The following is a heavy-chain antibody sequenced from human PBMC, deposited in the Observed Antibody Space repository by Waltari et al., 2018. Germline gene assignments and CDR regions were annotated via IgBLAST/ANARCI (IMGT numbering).Heavy chain of an antibody. CDR2: INGDGSST. Sequence: EVQLVESGGGLVQPGGSLRLSCAASGFTFSSYWMHWVRQAPGKGLVWVSRINGDGSSTSYADSVKGGFTIARDNAKNTLYLQMNSRRAEDTAVYYCAEGTPGWFDPWGQGTLVT. J-gene: IGHJ5*02. D-gene: IGHD3-10*01. CDR3: AEGTPGWFDP. CDR1: GFTFSSYW. V-gene: IGHV3-74*01.